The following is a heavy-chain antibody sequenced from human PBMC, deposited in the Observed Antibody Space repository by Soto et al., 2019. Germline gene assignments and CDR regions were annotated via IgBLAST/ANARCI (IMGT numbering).Heavy chain of an antibody. Sequence: QVQLQQWGAGLLKPSETLSLTCAVYGGSFSGYYWTWIRQPPGTGLEWIGEINHSGSTNYNPSLKSRVSLSVDTSKNQFSLKLTSVTAADTAVYYCARDKITGPCDYWGQGTLVTVSS. D-gene: IGHD2-8*02. CDR3: ARDKITGPCDY. CDR2: INHSGST. V-gene: IGHV4-34*01. J-gene: IGHJ4*02. CDR1: GGSFSGYY.